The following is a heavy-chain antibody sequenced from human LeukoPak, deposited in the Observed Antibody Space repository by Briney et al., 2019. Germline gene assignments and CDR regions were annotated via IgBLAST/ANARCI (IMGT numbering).Heavy chain of an antibody. CDR1: GYTFTGYY. CDR3: ARDPDLTTVTNSKLDYYMDV. Sequence: ASVKVSCKASGYTFTGYYMHWVRQAPGQGLEWMGIINPSGGSTSYAQKFQGRVTMTRDMSTSTVYMELSSLRSEDTAVYYCARDPDLTTVTNSKLDYYMDVWGKGTTVTVSS. D-gene: IGHD4-17*01. J-gene: IGHJ6*03. V-gene: IGHV1-46*01. CDR2: INPSGGST.